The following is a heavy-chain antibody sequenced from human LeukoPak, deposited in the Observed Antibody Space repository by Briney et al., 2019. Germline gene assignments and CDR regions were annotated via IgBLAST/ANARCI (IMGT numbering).Heavy chain of an antibody. V-gene: IGHV4-34*01. D-gene: IGHD2-2*01. CDR2: INHSGST. Sequence: PSETLSLTCAVYGGSFSGYYWSWIRQPPGKGLEWIGEINHSGSTNYNPSLKSRVTISVDTSKNQFSLKLSSVTAADTAVYYCARGVRGIDCSSTSCRLYYYYYMDVWGKGTTVTVSS. CDR3: ARGVRGIDCSSTSCRLYYYYYMDV. J-gene: IGHJ6*03. CDR1: GGSFSGYY.